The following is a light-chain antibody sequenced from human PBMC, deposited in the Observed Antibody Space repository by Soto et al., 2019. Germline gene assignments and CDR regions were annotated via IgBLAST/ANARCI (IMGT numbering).Light chain of an antibody. CDR3: QQCNNWPPELT. CDR2: GAS. Sequence: EIVMTHSPATLSVSPGERATLSCRASQSVSSNLAWYQQKPGQAPRLLIYGASTRATGIPARFSGSGSGTEFTLTISSLQSEDFQVYYCQQCNNWPPELTFGGGTKVDIK. J-gene: IGKJ4*01. V-gene: IGKV3-15*01. CDR1: QSVSSN.